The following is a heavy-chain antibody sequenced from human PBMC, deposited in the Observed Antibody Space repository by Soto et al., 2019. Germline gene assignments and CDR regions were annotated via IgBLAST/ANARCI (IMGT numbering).Heavy chain of an antibody. D-gene: IGHD1-20*01. CDR2: IYHSGST. J-gene: IGHJ4*02. CDR3: ARNNWNDVRYFDY. CDR1: GGSISSSNW. Sequence: ASETLSLTCAVSGGSISSSNWWSWVRQPPGKGLEWIGEIYHSGSTNYNPSLKSRVTISVDKSKNQFSLKLSSVTAADTAVYYCARNNWNDVRYFDYWGQGTLVTVSS. V-gene: IGHV4-4*02.